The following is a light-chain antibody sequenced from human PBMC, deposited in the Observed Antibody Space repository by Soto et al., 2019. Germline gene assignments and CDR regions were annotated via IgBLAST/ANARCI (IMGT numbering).Light chain of an antibody. CDR2: GAA. J-gene: IGKJ4*01. CDR1: QGIRNW. Sequence: DIQMTQTPSSVSASVGDRVTITCRASQGIRNWLTWYQQKPGKGPNLLIYGAATLQTGVPSRFSGSGFGTEFTLIINNLQPEDFATYYCQQANRFPITFGGGTKVDIK. CDR3: QQANRFPIT. V-gene: IGKV1-12*01.